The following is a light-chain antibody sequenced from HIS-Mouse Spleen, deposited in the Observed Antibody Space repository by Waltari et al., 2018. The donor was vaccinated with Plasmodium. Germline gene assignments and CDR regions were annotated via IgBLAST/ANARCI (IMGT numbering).Light chain of an antibody. CDR3: QQSHSTPPT. Sequence: DIQMTQPPSSLSASGGDKVTIASRASQRTSSYLEWYQHKQGQAPKLLIYAASSLRSVVPSRCSGSRCMTDFTLTISSLQPGDSATDHCQQSHSTPPTFG. V-gene: IGKV1-39*01. CDR1: QRTSSY. CDR2: AAS. J-gene: IGKJ4*02.